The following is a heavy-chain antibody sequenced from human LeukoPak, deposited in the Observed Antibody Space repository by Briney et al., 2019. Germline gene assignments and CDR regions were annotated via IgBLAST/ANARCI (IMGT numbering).Heavy chain of an antibody. CDR2: INHSGSI. D-gene: IGHD2-21*02. V-gene: IGHV4-34*01. CDR1: GGSFSNYY. Sequence: SETLSLTCGVYGGSFSNYYWTWIRQPPGKGLEWIGEINHSGSINYNPSLKSRVTISVDTSKNQFSLKLSSVTAADTAVYFCTSVVVVTAIWSYWGQGTLVTVSS. J-gene: IGHJ4*02. CDR3: TSVVVVTAIWSY.